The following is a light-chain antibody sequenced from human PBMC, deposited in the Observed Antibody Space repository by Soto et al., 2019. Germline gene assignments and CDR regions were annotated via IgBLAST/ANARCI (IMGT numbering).Light chain of an antibody. CDR2: DAS. J-gene: IGKJ1*01. CDR3: QQYGGSQRT. Sequence: EIVLTQSPGTLSLSPGERATLSCRASQSVSSSSLAWYQQKRGQAPRLLIHDASSRATGIPDRFSGSGSGTDFTLTISRLEPEDFEVYYCQQYGGSQRTLGQGTKADIK. CDR1: QSVSSSS. V-gene: IGKV3-20*01.